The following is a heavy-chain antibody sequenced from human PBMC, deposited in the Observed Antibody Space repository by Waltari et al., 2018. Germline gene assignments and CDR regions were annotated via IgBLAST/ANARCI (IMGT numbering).Heavy chain of an antibody. CDR1: GGSISSSSYY. J-gene: IGHJ6*03. CDR2: IYYSGST. V-gene: IGHV4-39*07. D-gene: IGHD3-3*01. CDR3: ARIKTSFGVVTYMDV. Sequence: QLQLQESGPGLVKPSETLSLTCTVPGGSISSSSYYWGWIRQPPGKGLEGIGSIYYSGSTYYHPYLKSRVTISVDTSKNQFSLKLSSVTAADTAVYYCARIKTSFGVVTYMDVWGKGTTVTISS.